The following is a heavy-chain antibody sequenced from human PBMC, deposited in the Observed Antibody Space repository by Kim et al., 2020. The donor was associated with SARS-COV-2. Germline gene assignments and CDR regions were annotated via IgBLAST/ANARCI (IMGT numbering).Heavy chain of an antibody. J-gene: IGHJ4*02. CDR1: GFTFSSYA. Sequence: WGSLRLSCAASGFTFSSYAMSWVRQAPGKGLEWVSVIYSGGSSTYYADSVKGRFTISRDNSKNTLYLQMNSLRAEDTAVYYCAKEGSSWYVYFDYWGQGTLVTVSS. CDR2: IYSGGSST. CDR3: AKEGSSWYVYFDY. V-gene: IGHV3-23*03. D-gene: IGHD6-13*01.